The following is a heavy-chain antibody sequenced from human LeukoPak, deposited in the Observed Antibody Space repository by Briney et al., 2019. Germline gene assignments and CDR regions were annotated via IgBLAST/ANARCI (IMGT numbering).Heavy chain of an antibody. Sequence: GGSLRLSCAASGFTFSSYSMNWVRQAPGKGLEWVSVIFGDGNTYYADSVKGRFTISRDNSKNTLYLQMNSLRTEDTAVYYCARMLGIWYYFDYWGQGTLVTVSS. CDR3: ARMLGIWYYFDY. CDR2: IFGDGNT. CDR1: GFTFSSYS. J-gene: IGHJ4*02. D-gene: IGHD6-13*01. V-gene: IGHV3-66*01.